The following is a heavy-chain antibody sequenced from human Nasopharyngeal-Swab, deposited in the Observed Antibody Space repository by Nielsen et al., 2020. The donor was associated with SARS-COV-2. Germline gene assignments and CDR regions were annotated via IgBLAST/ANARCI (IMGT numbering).Heavy chain of an antibody. V-gene: IGHV1-18*01. CDR1: GYTFTSYG. Sequence: ASVKVSCKASGYTFTSYGISWVRQAPGQGLEWMGWISAYNGNTNYAQKLQGRVTMTTDTSTSTAYLELRSLRSDDTAVYYCARTRIAGQEYYFDYWGQGTLVTVSS. J-gene: IGHJ4*02. CDR3: ARTRIAGQEYYFDY. D-gene: IGHD6-13*01. CDR2: ISAYNGNT.